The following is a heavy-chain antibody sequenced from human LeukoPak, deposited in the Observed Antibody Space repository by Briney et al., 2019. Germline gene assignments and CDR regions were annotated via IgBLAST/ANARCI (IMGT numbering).Heavy chain of an antibody. Sequence: PSETLSLTCAVSGGSISSSNWWSWVRQPPGKGLEWIGEIYHSGSTNYNPSLKSRVTISVDTSKNQFSLKLSSVTAADTAVYYCARVRLGFSGSYYFDYWGQGTLVTVSS. CDR1: GGSISSSNW. J-gene: IGHJ4*02. CDR2: IYHSGST. CDR3: ARVRLGFSGSYYFDY. V-gene: IGHV4-4*02. D-gene: IGHD1-26*01.